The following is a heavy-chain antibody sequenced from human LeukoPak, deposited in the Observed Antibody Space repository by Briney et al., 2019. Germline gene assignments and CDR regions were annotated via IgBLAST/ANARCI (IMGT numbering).Heavy chain of an antibody. J-gene: IGHJ4*02. Sequence: GGSLRLSXAASGFTFSSYAMSWVRQAPGKGLEWVSAISGPAGSWDYADSVKGRFTISRDNAKNTLYLQMNSLRAEDTAFYYCARDGSYKFDYWGQGTLVTVSS. V-gene: IGHV3-23*01. CDR2: ISGPAGSW. CDR1: GFTFSSYA. CDR3: ARDGSYKFDY. D-gene: IGHD1-26*01.